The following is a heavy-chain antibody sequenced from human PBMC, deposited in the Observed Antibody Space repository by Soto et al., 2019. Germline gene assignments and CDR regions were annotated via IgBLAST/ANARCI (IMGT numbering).Heavy chain of an antibody. CDR3: ARDRDPRRSYDSDYGMDV. CDR1: GGSISSYY. V-gene: IGHV4-4*07. Sequence: SETLSLTCTVSGGSISSYYWSWIRQPAGKGLEWIGRIYSSGSTNYNPSLKSRVTISVDTSKNQFSLKLSSVTAADTAVYYCARDRDPRRSYDSDYGMDVWGQGTTATVSS. J-gene: IGHJ6*02. CDR2: IYSSGST.